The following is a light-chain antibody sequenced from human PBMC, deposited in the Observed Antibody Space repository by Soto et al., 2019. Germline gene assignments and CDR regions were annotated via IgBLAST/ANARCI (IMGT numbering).Light chain of an antibody. Sequence: QLVLTQLPSASASLGASVKLTCTLSSGHSRYAIAWHQQQPEKGPRYLMKVTSDGSHIKGDGIPDRFSGSSSGAERYLTISSLQSEDEADYYYQTWGTGLVVFGGGTKVTVL. CDR2: VTSDGSH. CDR3: QTWGTGLVV. CDR1: SGHSRYA. V-gene: IGLV4-69*01. J-gene: IGLJ2*01.